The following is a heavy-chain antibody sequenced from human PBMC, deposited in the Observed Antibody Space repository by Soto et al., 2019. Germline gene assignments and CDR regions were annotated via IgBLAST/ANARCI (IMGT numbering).Heavy chain of an antibody. CDR3: ARHPINAHNHPAEVNF. D-gene: IGHD2-2*01. J-gene: IGHJ4*02. CDR1: GGSISTTFYY. CDR2: VYYNGKT. V-gene: IGHV4-39*01. Sequence: QLLLQESGPGLVKPSETLSLTCIVSGGSISTTFYYWGWVRQPPGKGLDWIGAVYYNGKTYYNPSLKSRVSIAVDTSNNEFSLKLDSLTATDTAVYYCARHPINAHNHPAEVNFWGPGTLVTVSS.